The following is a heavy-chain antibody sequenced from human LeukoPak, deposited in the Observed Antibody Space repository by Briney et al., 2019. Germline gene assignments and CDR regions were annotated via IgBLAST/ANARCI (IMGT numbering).Heavy chain of an antibody. CDR2: IYHSGST. V-gene: IGHV4-38-2*01. J-gene: IGHJ3*02. Sequence: PSETLSLTCAVSGYSISSGYYWGWIRQPPGKGLEWIGSIYHSGSTYYNPSLKSRVTISVDTSKNQFSLKLSSVTAADTAVYYCARHVRTSSADAFDIWGQGTMVTVSS. CDR3: ARHVRTSSADAFDI. CDR1: GYSISSGYY.